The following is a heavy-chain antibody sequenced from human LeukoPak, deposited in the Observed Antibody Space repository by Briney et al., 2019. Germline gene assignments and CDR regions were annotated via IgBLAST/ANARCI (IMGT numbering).Heavy chain of an antibody. CDR3: AKAPANYVDTAMGTFDY. Sequence: PGGSLRLSCAASGFSFSNYAMSWVRQAPGKGLEWVSGVTSGGGHIYYADFVKGRFTISRDDSKNTLFLQMDSLRVEDTAVYYCAKAPANYVDTAMGTFDYWGQGTLVTVSS. CDR2: VTSGGGHI. D-gene: IGHD5-18*01. V-gene: IGHV3-23*01. J-gene: IGHJ4*02. CDR1: GFSFSNYA.